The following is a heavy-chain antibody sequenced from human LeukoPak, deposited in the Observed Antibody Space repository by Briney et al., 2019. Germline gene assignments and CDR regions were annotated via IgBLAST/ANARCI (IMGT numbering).Heavy chain of an antibody. D-gene: IGHD4-17*01. V-gene: IGHV3-21*01. CDR1: GFTFSSYS. CDR2: ISSSSSYK. Sequence: PGGSLRLSCAASGFTFSSYSMSWVRQAPGKGLEWVSAISSSSSYKYYADSVKGRFTISRDNAKNSLYLQMNSLRAEDTAVYYCARGSYGDYGRDWFDPWGQGTLVTVSS. CDR3: ARGSYGDYGRDWFDP. J-gene: IGHJ5*02.